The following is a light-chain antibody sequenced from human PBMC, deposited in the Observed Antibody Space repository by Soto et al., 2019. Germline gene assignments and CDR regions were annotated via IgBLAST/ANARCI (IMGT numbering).Light chain of an antibody. Sequence: IVLTPSPSTLAVSPGERVTLSCRASQSVSTNLAWYQQKPGQAPRLLIYGASTRATGIPDRFSGSGSGTDFTLTISRLEHEDSAAYYCQQYGSSHTWTFGQGTKVDIK. CDR2: GAS. CDR3: QQYGSSHTWT. CDR1: QSVSTN. J-gene: IGKJ1*01. V-gene: IGKV3-20*01.